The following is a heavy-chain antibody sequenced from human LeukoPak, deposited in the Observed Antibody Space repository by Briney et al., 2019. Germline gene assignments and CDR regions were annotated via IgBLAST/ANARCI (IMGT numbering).Heavy chain of an antibody. CDR3: AARALVAGFYYYYYYYMDV. J-gene: IGHJ6*03. CDR1: GYTFTNYA. Sequence: ASVKVSCKASGYTFTNYAMNWVRQAPGQGLEWMGGIIPIFGTANYAQKFQGRVTITADESTSTAYMELSSLRSEDTAVYYCAARALVAGFYYYYYYYMDVWGKGTTVTISS. V-gene: IGHV1-69*13. D-gene: IGHD6-19*01. CDR2: IIPIFGTA.